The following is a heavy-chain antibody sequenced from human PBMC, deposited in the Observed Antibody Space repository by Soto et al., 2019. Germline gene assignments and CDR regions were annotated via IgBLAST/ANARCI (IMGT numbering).Heavy chain of an antibody. V-gene: IGHV1-8*01. CDR2: VNPNSGIT. CDR3: ARYYDYFHGMDF. Sequence: QVQLVQSGAEVRTPGASVKVSCKASGYTFTNYDINWVRQAPGQGLEWMGWVNPNSGITVYAQKFQGRVTMTRDTSRGTANMELSSLRSDATAVYYCARYYDYFHGMDFWGQGTTVTVSS. J-gene: IGHJ6*02. D-gene: IGHD3-9*01. CDR1: GYTFTNYD.